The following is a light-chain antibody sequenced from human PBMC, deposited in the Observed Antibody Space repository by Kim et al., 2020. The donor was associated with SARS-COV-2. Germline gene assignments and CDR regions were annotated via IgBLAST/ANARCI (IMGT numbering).Light chain of an antibody. V-gene: IGKV3-20*01. CDR1: QSIRSSY. J-gene: IGKJ1*01. CDR2: VAS. CDR3: QQYVTSPT. Sequence: EIVLTQSPGTLSLSPGERATLSCRASQSIRSSYLAWYQQKPGQAPRLLIYVASTRATGIPDRFSGSGSGTDFTLTISRLQPEDFAVYYCQQYVTSPTFGQGTKVDIK.